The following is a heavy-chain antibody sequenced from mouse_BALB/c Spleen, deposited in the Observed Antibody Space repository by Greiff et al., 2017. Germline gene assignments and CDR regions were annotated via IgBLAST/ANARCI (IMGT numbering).Heavy chain of an antibody. V-gene: IGHV5-9-4*01. CDR2: ISSGGSYT. CDR3: AREGVY. Sequence: EVQGVESGGGLVKPGGSLKLSCAASGFTFSSYAMSWVRQSPEKRLEWVAEISSGGSYTYYPDTVTGRFTISRDNAKNTLYLEMSSLRSEDTAMYYCAREGVYWGQGTLVTVSA. CDR1: GFTFSSYA. J-gene: IGHJ3*01.